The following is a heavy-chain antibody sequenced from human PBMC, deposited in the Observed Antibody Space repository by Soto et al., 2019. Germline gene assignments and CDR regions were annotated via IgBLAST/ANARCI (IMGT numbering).Heavy chain of an antibody. CDR1: GYSFSNYW. CDR2: IFPADSDT. CDR3: ASSVVVPSTMNYFDY. V-gene: IGHV5-51*01. D-gene: IGHD2-15*01. J-gene: IGHJ4*02. Sequence: GESLKISCNGSGYSFSNYWIAWVRQMPGKGLEWMGIIFPADSDTKYSPSFQGQVTISADKSISTAYLQWSSLKASDTAMYYCASSVVVPSTMNYFDYWGQGSLVPSPQ.